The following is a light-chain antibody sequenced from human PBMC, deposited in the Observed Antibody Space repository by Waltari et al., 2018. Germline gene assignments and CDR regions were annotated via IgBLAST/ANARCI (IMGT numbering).Light chain of an antibody. CDR1: QDISNY. J-gene: IGKJ3*01. CDR2: DAS. Sequence: DIQLTQSPSSLSASVGDRVTITRQASQDISNYLNWYQQKPGKAPKLLIYDASNLETGVPSRFSGSGSGTDFTFTISSLQPEDIATYYCQQYDNLPPFTFGPGTKVDIK. V-gene: IGKV1-33*01. CDR3: QQYDNLPPFT.